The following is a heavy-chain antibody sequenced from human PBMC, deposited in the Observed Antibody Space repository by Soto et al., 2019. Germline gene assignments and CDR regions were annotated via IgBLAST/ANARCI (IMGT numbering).Heavy chain of an antibody. CDR2: IIPIFTTA. CDR1: GGTFRNSA. V-gene: IGHV1-69*13. Sequence: ASVKVSCKASGGTFRNSAISWVRQAPGQGLEWMGGIIPIFTTANYAQKFQGRVTITADASTSTAYMELSSLRSEDTAVYYCATDMSGAHDGWFDPWAQGTLVTVSS. CDR3: ATDMSGAHDGWFDP. D-gene: IGHD1-1*01. J-gene: IGHJ5*02.